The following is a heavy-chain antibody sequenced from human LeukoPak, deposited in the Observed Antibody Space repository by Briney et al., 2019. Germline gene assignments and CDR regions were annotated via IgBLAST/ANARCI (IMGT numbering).Heavy chain of an antibody. J-gene: IGHJ4*02. D-gene: IGHD3-22*01. Sequence: ASVKVSCKASGGTFSSYAISWVRQAPGQGLEWMGGIIPIFGTANYAQKFQGRVTITADESTSTAYMELRSLRSDDTAVYYCARRGYYDSSGYSDYWGQGTLVTVSS. CDR3: ARRGYYDSSGYSDY. CDR2: IIPIFGTA. V-gene: IGHV1-69*13. CDR1: GGTFSSYA.